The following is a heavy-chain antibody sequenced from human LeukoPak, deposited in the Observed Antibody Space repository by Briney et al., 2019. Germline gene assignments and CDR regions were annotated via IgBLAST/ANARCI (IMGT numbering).Heavy chain of an antibody. Sequence: PGGSLRLSCAASGFTFSSYEMNWVRQAPGKGLEWVSYISSSGSTIYYADSVKGRFTISRYNAKNSLYLQMNSLRAEDTAVYYCARFRYYDILTGYPPFYYGMDVWGQGTTVTVSS. D-gene: IGHD3-9*01. CDR1: GFTFSSYE. V-gene: IGHV3-48*03. J-gene: IGHJ6*02. CDR2: ISSSGSTI. CDR3: ARFRYYDILTGYPPFYYGMDV.